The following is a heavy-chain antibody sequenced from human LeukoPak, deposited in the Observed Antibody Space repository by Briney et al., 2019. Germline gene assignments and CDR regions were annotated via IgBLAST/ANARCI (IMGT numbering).Heavy chain of an antibody. CDR2: IYHSGST. CDR3: ARGDHYDILTGRGSYYYYGMDV. CDR1: GGSISSGGYY. J-gene: IGHJ6*02. V-gene: IGHV4-30-2*01. D-gene: IGHD3-9*01. Sequence: PSETLSLTCTVSGGSISSGGYYWSWIRQPPGKGLEWIGYIYHSGSTYYNPSLKSRVTISVDRSKNQFSLKLSSVTAADTAVYYCARGDHYDILTGRGSYYYYGMDVWGQGTTVTVSS.